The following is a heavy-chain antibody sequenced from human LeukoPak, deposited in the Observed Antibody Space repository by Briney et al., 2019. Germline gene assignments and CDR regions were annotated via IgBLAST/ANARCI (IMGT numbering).Heavy chain of an antibody. V-gene: IGHV3-21*04. Sequence: GGSLRLSCAASGFTFSSYSMNWVRQAPGKGLEWVSSITSSSSYIYYADSVKGRFTISGDNAKNSLYLQMNSLRAEDTALYYCAKNWGSFSWYFDLWGRGTLVTVSS. CDR1: GFTFSSYS. CDR3: AKNWGSFSWYFDL. CDR2: ITSSSSYI. D-gene: IGHD2/OR15-2a*01. J-gene: IGHJ2*01.